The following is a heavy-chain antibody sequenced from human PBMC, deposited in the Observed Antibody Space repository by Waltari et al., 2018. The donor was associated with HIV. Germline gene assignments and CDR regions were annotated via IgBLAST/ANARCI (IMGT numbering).Heavy chain of an antibody. CDR1: GYTFTHYW. V-gene: IGHV5-51*01. CDR2: IYPDDADT. J-gene: IGHJ5*02. D-gene: IGHD6-6*01. Sequence: EVQLEQSGAEVKKPGEALKISCKASGYTFTHYWIAWVRQTPGKGLEWMGIIYPDDADTRQSPSFEGHVSISADKSTTTAYLQWTSLRASDSGVYYCARHSIGRSWFDPWGQGTLVTVSS. CDR3: ARHSIGRSWFDP.